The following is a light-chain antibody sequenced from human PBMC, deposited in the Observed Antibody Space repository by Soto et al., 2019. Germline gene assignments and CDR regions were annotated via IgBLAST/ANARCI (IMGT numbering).Light chain of an antibody. Sequence: DIQMTQSPSSLSASVGDRLTITCRASQSISSYLNWYQQKPGKAPKLLIYAASTLQSGVPSRFSGNGSGTDFTLTVSSLQPEDFATYYCQQSYSTPRTFGQGTKVEIK. V-gene: IGKV1-39*01. CDR1: QSISSY. CDR2: AAS. J-gene: IGKJ1*01. CDR3: QQSYSTPRT.